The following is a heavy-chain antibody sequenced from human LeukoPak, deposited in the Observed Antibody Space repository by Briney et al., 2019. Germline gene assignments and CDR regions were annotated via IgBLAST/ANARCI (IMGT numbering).Heavy chain of an antibody. V-gene: IGHV4-34*01. Sequence: SETLSLTCAVYGGSFSGYYWSWIRQPPGKGLEWIGEINHSGSTNYNPSLKSRVTISVDTTKNQFSLKLSSVTAAETSVYYGARGRNMEDRGQQLVRRAYAFDIWGQGTMVTVSS. CDR1: GGSFSGYY. CDR3: ARGRNMEDRGQQLVRRAYAFDI. D-gene: IGHD6-13*01. J-gene: IGHJ3*02. CDR2: INHSGST.